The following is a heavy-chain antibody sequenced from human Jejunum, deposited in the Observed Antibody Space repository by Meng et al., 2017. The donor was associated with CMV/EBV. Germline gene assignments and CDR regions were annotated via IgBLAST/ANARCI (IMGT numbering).Heavy chain of an antibody. CDR1: GSVQSYSYY. D-gene: IGHD4-11*01. Sequence: GSVQSYSYYWRWIPQPPGKALEWIGYIQYGGSTNYIPSLKSRVTISVDTSKTRFSLRLTSVTAADTAVYYCARDLMTTITTGWFDPWGQGTLVTVSS. CDR2: IQYGGST. CDR3: ARDLMTTITTGWFDP. J-gene: IGHJ5*02. V-gene: IGHV4-61*01.